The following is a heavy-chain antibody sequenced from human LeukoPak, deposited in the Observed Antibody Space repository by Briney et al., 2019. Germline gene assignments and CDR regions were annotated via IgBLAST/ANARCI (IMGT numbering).Heavy chain of an antibody. V-gene: IGHV3-48*03. Sequence: PGGSLRLSCAASGFTFSSYEMNWVRQAPGKGLEWVSYISSSGNTIYYADSVKGRFTISRDNAKNSLYLQMNSLRAEDTAVYYCARDHGNDWHYFDYWGQGTLVTVSS. CDR3: ARDHGNDWHYFDY. CDR1: GFTFSSYE. CDR2: ISSSGNTI. J-gene: IGHJ4*02. D-gene: IGHD3-9*01.